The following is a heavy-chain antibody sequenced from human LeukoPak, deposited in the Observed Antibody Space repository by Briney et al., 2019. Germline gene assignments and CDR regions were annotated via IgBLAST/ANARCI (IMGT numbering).Heavy chain of an antibody. D-gene: IGHD3-22*01. V-gene: IGHV1-2*02. CDR3: ARATMIVVVGAFDI. J-gene: IGHJ3*02. CDR1: GYTFTGYY. Sequence: ASVTASCTPSGYTFTGYYMHWVRQAHGQGLEWMGWINPGSDGTNYGQKFRGRVTMTRDTSIRTAYMKLSMLRSDDTAVYCCARATMIVVVGAFDIWGQGTMVTVSS. CDR2: INPGSDGT.